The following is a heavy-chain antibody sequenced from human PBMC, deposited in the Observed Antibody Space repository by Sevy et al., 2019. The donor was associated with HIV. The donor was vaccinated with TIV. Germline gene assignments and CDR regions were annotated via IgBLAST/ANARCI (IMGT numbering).Heavy chain of an antibody. CDR3: AKEDTHRRRDF. Sequence: GGSLRLSCAASAVPFSNYAMSWVRQAPGKGLEWVSTIGTSGSTTNYAGPVRGRLTISRDNSRNTLYLQMNTLRVEDTAVYYCAKEDTHRRRDFWGQGTLVTVSS. CDR2: IGTSGSTT. V-gene: IGHV3-23*01. CDR1: AVPFSNYA. J-gene: IGHJ4*02.